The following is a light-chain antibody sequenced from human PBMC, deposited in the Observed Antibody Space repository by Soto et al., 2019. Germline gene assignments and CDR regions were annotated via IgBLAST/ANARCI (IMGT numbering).Light chain of an antibody. CDR1: QSISSW. V-gene: IGKV1-5*01. J-gene: IGKJ1*01. Sequence: DIQMTQSPSTLSASVGDRVTITCRASQSISSWLAWYQQKPGKAPKVLIYDASSLESGVPSRFSGGGSGTEFTLTISSLQPDDFATYYCQQYNAYSTFGQGTKVDIK. CDR2: DAS. CDR3: QQYNAYST.